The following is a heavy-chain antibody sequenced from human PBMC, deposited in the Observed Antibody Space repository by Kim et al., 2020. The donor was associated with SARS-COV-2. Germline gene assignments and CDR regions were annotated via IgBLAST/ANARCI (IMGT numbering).Heavy chain of an antibody. CDR3: AALDSVQVPGGI. J-gene: IGHJ4*02. D-gene: IGHD3-10*01. Sequence: DVDSVKGRFTMSRDNAKNSLYRQMSSLRTEDTAIYYCAALDSVQVPGGIWGQGTLVTVSS. V-gene: IGHV3-7*01.